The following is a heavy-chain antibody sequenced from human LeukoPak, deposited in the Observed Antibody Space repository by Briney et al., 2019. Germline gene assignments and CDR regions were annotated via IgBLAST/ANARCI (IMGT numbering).Heavy chain of an antibody. D-gene: IGHD4-17*01. CDR2: IYPGDSDT. J-gene: IGHJ4*02. V-gene: IGHV5-51*01. CDR1: GYSFTSYW. Sequence: GESLKISFKGSGYSFTSYWIGWVRPMPGKGLEWMGIIYPGDSDTRYSASFQGQVTISADKSITTAYLQWSSLKASDTAMYYCARGTLYGDFDYWGQGTLVTVSS. CDR3: ARGTLYGDFDY.